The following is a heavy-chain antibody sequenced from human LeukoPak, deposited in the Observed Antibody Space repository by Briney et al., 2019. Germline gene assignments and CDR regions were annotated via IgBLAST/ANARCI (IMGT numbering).Heavy chain of an antibody. V-gene: IGHV4-61*02. J-gene: IGHJ6*03. D-gene: IGHD5-24*01. CDR3: ARDGYKIGPDYYYYYMDV. CDR2: IHATGST. CDR1: GGSISSGSYY. Sequence: PSQTLSLTCTVSGGSISSGSYYWSWIRQPAGKGLEWIGRIHATGSTNYNPSLKSRVTISVDTSKNQFSLKLSSVTAADTAVYYCARDGYKIGPDYYYYYMDVWGKGTTVTVSS.